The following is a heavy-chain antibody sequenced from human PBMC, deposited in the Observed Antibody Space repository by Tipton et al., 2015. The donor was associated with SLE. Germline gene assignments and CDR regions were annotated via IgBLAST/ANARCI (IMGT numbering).Heavy chain of an antibody. Sequence: SLRLSCAASGFTFSDYWMHWVRQAPGKGLVWVSRIYSDGSSTNYADSVKGRFTISRDNAKNSLYLQMNSLRAEDTALYYCARDRFSYYYGMDVWGQGTTVTVSS. CDR1: GFTFSDYW. D-gene: IGHD3-16*01. V-gene: IGHV3-74*01. CDR2: IYSDGSST. J-gene: IGHJ6*02. CDR3: ARDRFSYYYGMDV.